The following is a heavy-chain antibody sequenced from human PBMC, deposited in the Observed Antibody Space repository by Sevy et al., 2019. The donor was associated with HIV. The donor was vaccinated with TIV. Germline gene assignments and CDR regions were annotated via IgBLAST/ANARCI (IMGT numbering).Heavy chain of an antibody. J-gene: IGHJ4*02. CDR3: ARGKHVSDYYGSFDY. CDR2: IWLTGAP. D-gene: IGHD3-3*01. CDR1: GVTVSSNF. Sequence: GGSLRLSCTVSGVTVSSNFISWVRQAPGKGLEWVSVIWLTGAPYYADSVKGRFTISSDNSKNTVYLDMSSLRADDTAVYFCARGKHVSDYYGSFDYWGQGTLVTVSS. V-gene: IGHV3-53*01.